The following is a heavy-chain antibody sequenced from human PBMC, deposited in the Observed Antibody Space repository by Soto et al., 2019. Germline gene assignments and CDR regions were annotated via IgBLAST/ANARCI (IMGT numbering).Heavy chain of an antibody. CDR1: GFTFSSYS. CDR2: ISSSSSCI. V-gene: IGHV3-21*01. D-gene: IGHD3-9*01. Sequence: SGGSLRLSCAASGFTFSSYSMNWLRQAPGRGLEWVSSISSSSSCIYYADSVKGRFTISRDNANNSLYLQMNSLRAEDTAVYYCARSNYDILTGYYWGQGTMVTVSS. CDR3: ARSNYDILTGYY. J-gene: IGHJ4*02.